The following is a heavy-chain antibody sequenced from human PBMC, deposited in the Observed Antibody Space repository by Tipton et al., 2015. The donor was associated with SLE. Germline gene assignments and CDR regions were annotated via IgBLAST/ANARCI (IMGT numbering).Heavy chain of an antibody. V-gene: IGHV4-4*07. CDR1: AVSISSHY. D-gene: IGHD4-11*01. CDR3: AREFLNPVTPVHYYFDL. J-gene: IGHJ2*01. Sequence: TLSLTCAVSAVSISSHYWTWIRQPAGGGLEWIGRIDTNENTNYNPSLKSRVTMSVDTSKNHFSLKLISVTAADTAVYYCAREFLNPVTPVHYYFDLGGRGTLVTVSS. CDR2: IDTNENT.